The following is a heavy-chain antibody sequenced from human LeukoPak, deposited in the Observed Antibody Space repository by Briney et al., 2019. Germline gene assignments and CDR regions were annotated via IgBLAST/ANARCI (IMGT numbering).Heavy chain of an antibody. Sequence: ASVKVSCKASGGTFSSYAISWVRQAPGQGLEWMGGIIPIFGTANYAQKFQGRVTITADESTSTAYMELSSLRSEDTAVYYCAREFLLTGDLGWFDPWGQGTLVTASS. CDR1: GGTFSSYA. J-gene: IGHJ5*02. D-gene: IGHD7-27*01. CDR2: IIPIFGTA. CDR3: AREFLLTGDLGWFDP. V-gene: IGHV1-69*13.